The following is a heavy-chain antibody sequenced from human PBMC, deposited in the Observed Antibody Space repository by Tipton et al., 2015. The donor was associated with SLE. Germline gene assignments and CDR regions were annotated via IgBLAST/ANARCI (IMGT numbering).Heavy chain of an antibody. CDR3: ARGGYCSGGSCYPEYFHH. D-gene: IGHD2-15*01. J-gene: IGHJ1*01. CDR1: GGSFSGYY. V-gene: IGHV4-34*01. Sequence: TLSLTCAVYGGSFSGYYWNWIRQPPGKGLEWIGEINHSGSTNYNPSLKSRVTISVDTSKKQFSLKLSSVTAADTAVYYCARGGYCSGGSCYPEYFHHWGQGTLVTVSS. CDR2: INHSGST.